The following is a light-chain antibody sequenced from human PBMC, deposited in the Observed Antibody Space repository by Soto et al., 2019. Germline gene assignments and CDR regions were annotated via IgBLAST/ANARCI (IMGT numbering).Light chain of an antibody. V-gene: IGKV1-5*03. J-gene: IGKJ5*01. CDR2: KAS. CDR1: QSISSW. CDR3: QQYNTYSYT. Sequence: DIQMTQSTYTLSASVGDRVTITCRASQSISSWLAWYQQKPGKAPKLLIYKASSLESGVPSRFSGSGSGTEFTLTISSLQPDDFATYYCQQYNTYSYTFGQGTRLEIK.